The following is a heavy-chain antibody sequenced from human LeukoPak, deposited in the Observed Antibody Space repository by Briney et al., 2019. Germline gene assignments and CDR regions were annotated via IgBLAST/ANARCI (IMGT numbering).Heavy chain of an antibody. D-gene: IGHD3-22*01. Sequence: LGESLKISCRGSGYSFTNYWIGWVRQVPGKGLELMGVIYSGDSDTIYSPSFQGQVTISADKSIVTAYLQWSSLKASDTAIYYCARRLMYYYDSSGYDVAYDIWGQGTMITVSS. J-gene: IGHJ3*02. CDR2: IYSGDSDT. V-gene: IGHV5-51*01. CDR1: GYSFTNYW. CDR3: ARRLMYYYDSSGYDVAYDI.